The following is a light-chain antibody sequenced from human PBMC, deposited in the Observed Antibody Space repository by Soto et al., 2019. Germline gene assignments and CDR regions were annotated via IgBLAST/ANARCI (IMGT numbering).Light chain of an antibody. CDR2: DND. J-gene: IGLJ7*01. CDR3: GTWDWGLSGGAV. Sequence: QSVLTQPPSVSAAPGQKVTISCSGSNSNIGNNYVSWYQQLPGTAPKVLIYDNDKRPSGIPDRFSGSKSGTSATLVITGLQTGDEADYYCGTWDWGLSGGAVFGGGTQLTVL. CDR1: NSNIGNNY. V-gene: IGLV1-51*01.